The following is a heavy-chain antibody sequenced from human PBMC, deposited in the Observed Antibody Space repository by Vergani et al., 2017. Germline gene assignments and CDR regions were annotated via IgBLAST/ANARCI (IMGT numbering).Heavy chain of an antibody. CDR1: GYTFTSYG. CDR2: ISAYNGNT. CDR3: AGDPDNVVVPGSPKFYLYLGLDV. J-gene: IGHJ6*02. V-gene: IGHV1-18*04. Sequence: QVQLVQSGAEVKKPGASVKVSCKASGYTFTSYGISWVRQAPGQGLEWMGWISAYNGNTNYAQKLQGRVTMNTDTSTRTAYMELRSLGSDDTAVYFGAGDPDNVVVPGSPKFYLYLGLDVWGQGTTVTVSS. D-gene: IGHD2-2*01.